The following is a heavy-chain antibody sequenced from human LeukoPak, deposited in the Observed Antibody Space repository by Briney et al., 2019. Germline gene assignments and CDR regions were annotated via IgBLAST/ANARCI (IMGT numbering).Heavy chain of an antibody. D-gene: IGHD6-19*01. CDR3: TYSSGWSLDY. J-gene: IGHJ4*02. V-gene: IGHV1-2*02. Sequence: ASVKVSCKASGYTFTGYYMHWVRQAPGQGLEWMGWINPNSGGKNYAQKFQGRVTMTRDTSISTAYMERSRLRSDDTAVYYCTYSSGWSLDYWGQGTLVTVSS. CDR1: GYTFTGYY. CDR2: INPNSGGK.